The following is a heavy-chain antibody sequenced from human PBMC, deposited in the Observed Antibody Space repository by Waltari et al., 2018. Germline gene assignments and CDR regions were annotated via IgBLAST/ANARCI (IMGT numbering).Heavy chain of an antibody. CDR2: IYTSGST. CDR3: ARDHPLYYDFWSGYFDY. V-gene: IGHV4-4*07. CDR1: GGSISSYY. J-gene: IGHJ4*02. D-gene: IGHD3-3*01. Sequence: QVQLQESGPGLVKPSETLSLTCTVSGGSISSYYWSWIRQPAGKGLEWIGRIYTSGSTNYNPAVKSRVTISVDESKNQFSLKLTSVTAADTAVYYCARDHPLYYDFWSGYFDYWGQGTLVIVS.